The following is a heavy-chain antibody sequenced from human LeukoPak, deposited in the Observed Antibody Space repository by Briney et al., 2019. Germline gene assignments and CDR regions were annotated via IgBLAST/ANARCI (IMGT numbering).Heavy chain of an antibody. CDR1: GFTMSDYY. Sequence: GGSLRLSCEVSGFTMSDYYMMWVRQAPGKGLEWISCISGTGSTIYYADSMKGRFTISRDIGKKSVYLQMTARRADDTAVYYCSRGSYDLWSGFSYWGQGTLVTVSS. CDR3: SRGSYDLWSGFSY. V-gene: IGHV3-69-1*02. CDR2: ISGTGSTI. J-gene: IGHJ4*02. D-gene: IGHD3-3*01.